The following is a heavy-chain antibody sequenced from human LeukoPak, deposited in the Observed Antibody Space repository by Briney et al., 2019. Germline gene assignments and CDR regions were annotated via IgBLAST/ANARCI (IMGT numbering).Heavy chain of an antibody. J-gene: IGHJ3*02. CDR3: ARHPPGRGGLDI. D-gene: IGHD2-8*02. V-gene: IGHV3-21*01. Sequence: PGGSLRLSCAASGFTFTNYNMNWVRQAPGKGLEWLSSISGSSSYMYYADSVKGRFTISRDNAKNLLYVHMNSLRAEDTAVYYCARHPPGRGGLDIWGQGTMVTVSS. CDR2: ISGSSSYM. CDR1: GFTFTNYN.